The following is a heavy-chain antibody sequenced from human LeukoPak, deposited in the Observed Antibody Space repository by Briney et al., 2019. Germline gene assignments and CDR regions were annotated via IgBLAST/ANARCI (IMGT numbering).Heavy chain of an antibody. CDR1: GYTFTSYG. J-gene: IGHJ4*02. D-gene: IGHD3-10*01. Sequence: ASAKVSCKASGYTFTSYGISWVRQAPGQGLEWMGWISAYNGNTNYAQKLQGRVTMTTDTSTSTAYMELRSLRSDDTAVYYCARDHYYGSGSYKGASYFDYWGQGTLVTVSS. CDR3: ARDHYYGSGSYKGASYFDY. V-gene: IGHV1-18*01. CDR2: ISAYNGNT.